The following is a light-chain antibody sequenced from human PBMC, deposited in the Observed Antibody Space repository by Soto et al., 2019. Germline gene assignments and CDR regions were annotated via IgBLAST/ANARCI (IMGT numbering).Light chain of an antibody. Sequence: QPALTQPHSVSGSPGQSVTISCTGTSSDVGGYNFVSWYQQHPGKAPKLMIFDVSKRPSGVPDRFSGSKSGNTASLTISGLQAEDETDYYCCSYAGSYTYVFGTGTKVTVL. CDR2: DVS. J-gene: IGLJ1*01. CDR1: SSDVGGYNF. CDR3: CSYAGSYTYV. V-gene: IGLV2-11*01.